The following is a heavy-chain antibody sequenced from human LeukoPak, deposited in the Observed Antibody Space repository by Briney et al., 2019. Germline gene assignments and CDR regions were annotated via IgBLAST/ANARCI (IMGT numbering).Heavy chain of an antibody. V-gene: IGHV3-53*01. J-gene: IGHJ4*02. CDR2: IYSGGST. CDR3: ARVPGYSYGIDY. D-gene: IGHD5-18*01. CDR1: GFTFSSNY. Sequence: GGSLRLSCAASGFTFSSNYMSWVRQAPGKGLEWVSVIYSGGSTYYADSVKGRFTISRDNSKNTLYLQMNSLRAEDTAVYYCARVPGYSYGIDYWGQGTLVTVSS.